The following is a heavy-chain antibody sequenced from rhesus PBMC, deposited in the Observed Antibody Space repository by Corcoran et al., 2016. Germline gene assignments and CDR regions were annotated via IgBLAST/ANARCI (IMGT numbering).Heavy chain of an antibody. CDR3: ARGWGTVTVFDF. J-gene: IGHJ3*01. D-gene: IGHD4-23*01. CDR2: TDPSDSDT. CDR1: GYSFTNYW. V-gene: IGHV5-2*01. Sequence: EVQLVQSGAEVKRPGESLKISCKTSGYSFTNYWISWVRQMPGKGLEWMGATDPSDSDTTYPPSFQGQVTISADNAISTAYLQWSSLKASDTATYYCARGWGTVTVFDFWGQGLRVTVSS.